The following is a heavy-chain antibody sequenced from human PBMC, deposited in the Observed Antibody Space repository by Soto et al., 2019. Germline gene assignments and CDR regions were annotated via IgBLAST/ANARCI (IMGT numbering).Heavy chain of an antibody. V-gene: IGHV3-23*01. CDR3: EKHFAVAHRATCA. D-gene: IGHD1-26*01. CDR2: ISGSGGIT. J-gene: IGHJ4*02. Sequence: GGSLRLACAASGFSFSSYGMSWVRQAPGKGLEWVSAISGSGGITYYADSVKGRFTISRDNSKNRLYLQMNSLRAEDKAVYYCEKHFAVAHRATCAWGQGTLVTVSS. CDR1: GFSFSSYG.